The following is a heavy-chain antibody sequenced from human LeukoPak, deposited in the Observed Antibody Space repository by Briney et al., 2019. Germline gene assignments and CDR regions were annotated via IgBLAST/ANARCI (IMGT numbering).Heavy chain of an antibody. CDR1: GYSFTNYW. CDR3: ARHYRYYYDSSDYYYGASGAFDI. Sequence: GESLKISCKGSGYSFTNYWISWVRQMPGKGLEWRGRIDPSDSYTNYSPSFQGHVTISADKSISTAYLQWSSLKASDTAMYYCARHYRYYYDSSDYYYGASGAFDIWGQGTMVTVSS. CDR2: IDPSDSYT. V-gene: IGHV5-10-1*01. D-gene: IGHD3-22*01. J-gene: IGHJ3*02.